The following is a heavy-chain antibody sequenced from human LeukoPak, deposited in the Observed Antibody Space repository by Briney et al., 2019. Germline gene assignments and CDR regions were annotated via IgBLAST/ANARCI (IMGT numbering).Heavy chain of an antibody. CDR2: IPYDGSNK. CDR1: GFTFSSYA. V-gene: IGHV3-30*04. CDR3: ARDPSSGWPYFDY. J-gene: IGHJ4*02. D-gene: IGHD6-19*01. Sequence: PGGSLRLSCAASGFTFSSYAMHWVRQAPGKGLEWVAVIPYDGSNKYYADSVKGRFTISRDNSKNTLYLQMNSLRAEDTAVYYCARDPSSGWPYFDYWGQGTLVTVSS.